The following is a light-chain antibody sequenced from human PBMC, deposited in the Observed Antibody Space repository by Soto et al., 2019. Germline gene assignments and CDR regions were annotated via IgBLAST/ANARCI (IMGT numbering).Light chain of an antibody. Sequence: QSALTQPRSVSGSPGQSVTISCTGTSSDVGGYISVSWYQHRPGKAPKLILHDVNKRPSGVPDRFSGSKSGNTASLTISGLRAEDEADYFCCSYAGSHSFIFGGGTKLTVL. CDR2: DVN. J-gene: IGLJ2*01. CDR1: SSDVGGYIS. CDR3: CSYAGSHSFI. V-gene: IGLV2-11*01.